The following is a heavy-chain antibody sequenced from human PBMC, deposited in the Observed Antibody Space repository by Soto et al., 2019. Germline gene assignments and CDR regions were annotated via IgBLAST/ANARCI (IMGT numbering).Heavy chain of an antibody. CDR3: ARGSLRYFDWSFRNWFDP. D-gene: IGHD3-9*01. V-gene: IGHV4-34*01. Sequence: QVQLQQWGAGLLKPSETLSLTCAVYGGSFSGYYWSWIRQPPGKGLEWIGEINHSGSTNYNPSLQSRFTISVDTSKNQFSLKLSSVTAADTAVYYCARGSLRYFDWSFRNWFDPWGQGTLVTVSS. CDR1: GGSFSGYY. J-gene: IGHJ5*02. CDR2: INHSGST.